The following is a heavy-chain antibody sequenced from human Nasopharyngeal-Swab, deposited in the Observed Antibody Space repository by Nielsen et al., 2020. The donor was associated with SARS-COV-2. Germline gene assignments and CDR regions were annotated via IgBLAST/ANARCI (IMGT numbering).Heavy chain of an antibody. CDR2: MNPNSGNT. CDR1: GYTFTSYD. V-gene: IGHV1-8*01. D-gene: IGHD6-19*01. CDR3: ARFGPGYSSGWYGNDY. Sequence: ASVKVSCKASGYTFTSYDINWVRQAPGQGLEWMGWMNPNSGNTGYAQKFQGRVTMTRNTSISTAYMELSSLRSEDTAVYYCARFGPGYSSGWYGNDYWGQGTLVTVSS. J-gene: IGHJ4*02.